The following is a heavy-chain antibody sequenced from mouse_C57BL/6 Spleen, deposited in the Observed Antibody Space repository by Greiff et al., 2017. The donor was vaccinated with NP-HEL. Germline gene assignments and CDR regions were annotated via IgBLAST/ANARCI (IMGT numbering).Heavy chain of an antibody. V-gene: IGHV1-78*01. CDR1: GYTFTDHT. CDR3: ASWDYGSLYYFDY. J-gene: IGHJ2*01. Sequence: VQGVESDAELVKPGASVKISCKVSGYTFTDHTIHWMKQRPEQGLEWIGYIYPRDGSTKYNEKFKGKATLTADKSSSTAYMQLNSLTSEDSAVYFCASWDYGSLYYFDYWGQGTTLTVSS. D-gene: IGHD1-1*01. CDR2: IYPRDGST.